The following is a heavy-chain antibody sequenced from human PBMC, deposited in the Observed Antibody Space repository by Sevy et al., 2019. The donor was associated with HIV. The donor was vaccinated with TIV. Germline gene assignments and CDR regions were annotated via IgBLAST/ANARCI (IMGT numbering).Heavy chain of an antibody. V-gene: IGHV1-24*01. CDR1: GYTLTELS. CDR2: FDPEDGET. Sequence: ASVKVSCKVSGYTLTELSMHWVRQAPGKGLEWMGGFDPEDGETIYAQKFQGRVTMTEDRSTDTAYMELSSLRSEDTAVYYCATDPYDSSGYRRTIFDYWGQGTLVTVSS. J-gene: IGHJ4*02. D-gene: IGHD3-22*01. CDR3: ATDPYDSSGYRRTIFDY.